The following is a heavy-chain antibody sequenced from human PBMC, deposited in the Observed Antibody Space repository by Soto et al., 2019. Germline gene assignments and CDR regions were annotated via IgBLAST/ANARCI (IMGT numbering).Heavy chain of an antibody. CDR1: GESLNNYY. CDR3: ARGRVPAV. V-gene: IGHV4-59*01. D-gene: IGHD3-10*01. J-gene: IGHJ4*02. CDR2: VHYSGST. Sequence: PXXTLSLAFTVSGESLNNYYWSWIRQPPGKGLEWIGFVHYSGSTGYNPSLKSRVTISVDTSKNQLSMKVTSVTTADTAIYFCARGRVPAVWGQGTLVTVS.